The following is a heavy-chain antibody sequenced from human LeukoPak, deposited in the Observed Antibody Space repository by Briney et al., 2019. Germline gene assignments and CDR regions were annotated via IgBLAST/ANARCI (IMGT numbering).Heavy chain of an antibody. J-gene: IGHJ4*02. CDR3: TKDLGDYNNYGAHY. V-gene: IGHV3-7*03. Sequence: GGSLRLSCAASGFTFSGHWMTWLRQAPGKGLEWVAHIKEDGSLQWYVDSVKGRFTISRDNAQKSLFLQMNSLRVEDTAIYFCTKDLGDYNNYGAHYWGQGTLVTVSS. CDR1: GFTFSGHW. CDR2: IKEDGSLQ. D-gene: IGHD4-11*01.